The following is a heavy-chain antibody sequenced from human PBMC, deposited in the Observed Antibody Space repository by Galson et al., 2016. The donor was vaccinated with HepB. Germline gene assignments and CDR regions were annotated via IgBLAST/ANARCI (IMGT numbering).Heavy chain of an antibody. J-gene: IGHJ3*02. D-gene: IGHD4-17*01. V-gene: IGHV4-31*02. CDR3: ARDNGDYGDALDI. Sequence: EWIGYIYYSGSTFYNPTLKSRINISLDTSKNQFSLKLTSVTAADTAVYYCARDNGDYGDALDIWGQGRVVTVSS. CDR2: IYYSGST.